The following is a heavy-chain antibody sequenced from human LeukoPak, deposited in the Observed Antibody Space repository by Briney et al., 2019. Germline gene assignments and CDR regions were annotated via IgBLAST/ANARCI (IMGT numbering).Heavy chain of an antibody. Sequence: PGGSLRLSCAASGFTFSSYSMNWVRQAPGKGLEWVSYISSSSSTIYYADSVKGRFTISRDNAKNSLYLQMNSLRDEDTAVYYCARDPCSGGRCYYLIDYWGQGTLVTVSS. CDR3: ARDPCSGGRCYYLIDY. V-gene: IGHV3-48*02. CDR2: ISSSSSTI. CDR1: GFTFSSYS. D-gene: IGHD2-15*01. J-gene: IGHJ4*02.